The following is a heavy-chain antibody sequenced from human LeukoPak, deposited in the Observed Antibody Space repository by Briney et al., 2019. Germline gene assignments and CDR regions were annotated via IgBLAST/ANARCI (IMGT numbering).Heavy chain of an antibody. Sequence: PGGSLRLSCAASGFTFSSHGMHWVRQAPGKGLEWVAVIWYDGSDKYYADSVKGRFTISRDNSKNTLHLQMTSLRADDTAVYYCARDRVLHYFDYWGQGALVTVSS. CDR1: GFTFSSHG. J-gene: IGHJ4*02. D-gene: IGHD3-16*01. CDR3: ARDRVLHYFDY. V-gene: IGHV3-33*01. CDR2: IWYDGSDK.